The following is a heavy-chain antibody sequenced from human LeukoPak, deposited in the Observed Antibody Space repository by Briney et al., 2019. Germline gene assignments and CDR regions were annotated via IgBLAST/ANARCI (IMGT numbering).Heavy chain of an antibody. D-gene: IGHD6-6*01. CDR1: GGSISSGSYY. CDR3: ARAYSSSSVSGFDP. CDR2: IYTSGST. Sequence: SETLSLTCTVPGGSISSGSYYWSWIRQPAGKGLEWIGRIYTSGSTNYNPSLKSRVTISVDTSKNQFSLKLSSVTAADTAVYYCARAYSSSSVSGFDPWGQGTLVTVSS. J-gene: IGHJ5*02. V-gene: IGHV4-61*02.